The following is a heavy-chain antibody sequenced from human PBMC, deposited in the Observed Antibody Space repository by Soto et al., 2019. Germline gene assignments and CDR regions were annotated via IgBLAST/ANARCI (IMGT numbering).Heavy chain of an antibody. J-gene: IGHJ4*02. Sequence: EVQLLDSGGGLVQPGGSLRLSCAASGFTFSNYAMSWVRQAPGKGLEWVSGVGGSGDSTYYADSVKGRFTISRDNSKETLYLQLNRLRAEDTAVYYCAKSPIGYCSGGSCYPPHYFDYWGQGTLVTVSS. D-gene: IGHD2-15*01. CDR3: AKSPIGYCSGGSCYPPHYFDY. CDR2: VGGSGDST. CDR1: GFTFSNYA. V-gene: IGHV3-23*01.